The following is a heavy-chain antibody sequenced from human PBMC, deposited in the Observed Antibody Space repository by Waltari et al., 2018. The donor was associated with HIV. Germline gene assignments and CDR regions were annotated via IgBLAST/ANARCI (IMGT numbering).Heavy chain of an antibody. D-gene: IGHD5-12*01. CDR3: ARGVTVATITPFDQ. V-gene: IGHV3-74*01. J-gene: IGHJ4*02. CDR2: ISRDGRAT. Sequence: EVQLVESGGGLVQPGGSQRLSCEASGFTFSRFWMHWVRHLPGKGLEWVARISRDGRATTYVDSVKGRFTVSRDNAKNTLSLQMNSLRAEDTAVYYCARGVTVATITPFDQWGQGTLVTVSS. CDR1: GFTFSRFW.